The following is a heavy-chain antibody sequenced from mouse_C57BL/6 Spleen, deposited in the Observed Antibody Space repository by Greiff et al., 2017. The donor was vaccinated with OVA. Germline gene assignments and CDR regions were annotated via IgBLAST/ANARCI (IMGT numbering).Heavy chain of an antibody. V-gene: IGHV1-18*01. CDR2: INPNNGGT. J-gene: IGHJ2*01. CDR3: ARGPVITTVVPYYFDY. Sequence: EVHLVESGPELVKPGASVKIPCKASGYTFTDYNMDWVKQSHGKSLEWIGDINPNNGGTIYNQKFKGKATLTVDKSSSTAYMELRSLTSEDTAVYYCARGPVITTVVPYYFDYWGQGTTLTVSS. CDR1: GYTFTDYN. D-gene: IGHD1-1*01.